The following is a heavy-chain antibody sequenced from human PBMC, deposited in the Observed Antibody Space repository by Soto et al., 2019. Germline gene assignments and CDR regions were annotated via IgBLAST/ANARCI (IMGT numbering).Heavy chain of an antibody. CDR3: ARVRLYSSSWYAFDI. J-gene: IGHJ3*02. CDR2: IYTSGST. V-gene: IGHV4-4*07. D-gene: IGHD6-13*01. Sequence: SETLSLTCTVSGGSISSYYWSWIRQTDGKGLEWIGRIYTSGSTNYNPSLKSRVTMSVDTSKNQFSLKLSSVTAADTAVYYCARVRLYSSSWYAFDIWGQGTMVTVSS. CDR1: GGSISSYY.